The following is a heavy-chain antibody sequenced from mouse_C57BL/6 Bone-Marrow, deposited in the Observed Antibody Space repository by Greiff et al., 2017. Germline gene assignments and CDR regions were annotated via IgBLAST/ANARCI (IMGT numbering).Heavy chain of an antibody. D-gene: IGHD1-1*01. Sequence: VQLQESGAELARPGASVKLSCKASGYTFTSYGISWVKQRTGQGLEWIGEIDPRSGNTYYNEKFKGKATLTADKSSGTAYMEIRSLTSEDSAVDFCANTTVVYPLDHWGQGTTHADSS. CDR3: ANTTVVYPLDH. J-gene: IGHJ2*01. CDR2: IDPRSGNT. V-gene: IGHV1-81*01. CDR1: GYTFTSYG.